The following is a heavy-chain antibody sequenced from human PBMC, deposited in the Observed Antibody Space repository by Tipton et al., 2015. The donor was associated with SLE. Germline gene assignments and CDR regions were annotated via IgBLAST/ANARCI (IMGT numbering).Heavy chain of an antibody. D-gene: IGHD2-15*01. CDR2: VNSPSTYI. J-gene: IGHJ4*02. CDR1: GFTLSNYW. V-gene: IGHV3-21*01. CDR3: ASGLPSSGGIY. Sequence: GSLRLSCAASGFTLSNYWMTWVRQAPGKGLEWVSSVNSPSTYIYYADSGKGRFTISRDNTKNSLYLQMNSLRAEDTAVYYCASGLPSSGGIYWGQGTLVTVSS.